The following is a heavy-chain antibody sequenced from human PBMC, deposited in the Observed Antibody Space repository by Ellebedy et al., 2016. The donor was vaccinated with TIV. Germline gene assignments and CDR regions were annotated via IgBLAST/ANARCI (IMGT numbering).Heavy chain of an antibody. CDR1: GGSISSYY. Sequence: SETLSLXXTVSGGSISSYYWSWIRQPPGKGLEWIGEINHSGSTNYNPSLKSRVTISVDTSKNQFSLKLSSVTAADTAVYYCARGSLSSTRGNWFNPWGQGTLVTVSS. D-gene: IGHD2-2*01. V-gene: IGHV4-34*01. J-gene: IGHJ5*02. CDR3: ARGSLSSTRGNWFNP. CDR2: INHSGST.